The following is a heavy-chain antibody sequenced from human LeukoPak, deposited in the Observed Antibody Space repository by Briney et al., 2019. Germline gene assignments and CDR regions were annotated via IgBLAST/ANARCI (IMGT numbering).Heavy chain of an antibody. CDR3: ARVWAGTAMVPNYYYYGMDV. D-gene: IGHD5-18*01. V-gene: IGHV4-59*01. J-gene: IGHJ6*04. CDR2: IYYRGST. CDR1: GGSISSYY. Sequence: SETLSLTCTVSGGSISSYYWSWIRQPPGKGLEWIGYIYYRGSTNYNPSLKSRVTISVDTSKNQFSLKLSSVTAADTAVYYCARVWAGTAMVPNYYYYGMDVWGKGTTVTVSS.